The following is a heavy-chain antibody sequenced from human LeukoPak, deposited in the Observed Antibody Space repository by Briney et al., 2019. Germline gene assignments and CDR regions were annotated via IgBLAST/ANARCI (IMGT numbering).Heavy chain of an antibody. CDR1: GGSISSSSYY. D-gene: IGHD6-19*01. CDR3: ARVSGYSSGWYDY. CDR2: IYYSGST. J-gene: IGHJ4*02. V-gene: IGHV4-39*07. Sequence: SETLSLTCTVSGGSISSSSYYWGWIRQPPGKGLEWIGSIYYSGSTYYNPSLKSRVTISVDTSKNQFSLKLSSVTAADTAVYYCARVSGYSSGWYDYWGQGTLVTVSS.